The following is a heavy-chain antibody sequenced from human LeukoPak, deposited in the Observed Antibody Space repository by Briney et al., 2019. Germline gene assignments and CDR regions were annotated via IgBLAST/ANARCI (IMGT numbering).Heavy chain of an antibody. J-gene: IGHJ5*02. CDR1: GGSVSSYY. Sequence: SETLSLTCTVSGGSVSSYYWSWIRQPPGKGLEWIGYIYYSGSTNYNPSLKSRVTISVDTSKNQFSLKLSSVTAADTAVYYCARLGAAVFNWFDPWGQGTLVTVSS. D-gene: IGHD6-13*01. CDR3: ARLGAAVFNWFDP. V-gene: IGHV4-59*08. CDR2: IYYSGST.